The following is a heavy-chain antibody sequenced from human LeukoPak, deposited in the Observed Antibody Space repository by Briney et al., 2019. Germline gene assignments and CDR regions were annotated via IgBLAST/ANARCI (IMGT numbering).Heavy chain of an antibody. CDR1: GGSFSGYY. V-gene: IGHV4-34*01. CDR3: ARSWGMITFGGVIDA. J-gene: IGHJ5*02. D-gene: IGHD3-16*02. CDR2: IYYSGST. Sequence: SETLSLTCAVYGGSFSGYYWSWIRQPPGKGLEWIGSIYYSGSTYYNPSLKSRVTISVDTSKNQFSLKLSSVTAADTAVYYCARSWGMITFGGVIDAWSQGTLVTVSS.